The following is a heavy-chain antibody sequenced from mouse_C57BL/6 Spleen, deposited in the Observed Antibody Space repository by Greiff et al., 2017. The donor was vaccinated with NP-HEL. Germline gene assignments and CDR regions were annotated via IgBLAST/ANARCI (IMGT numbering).Heavy chain of an antibody. J-gene: IGHJ2*01. CDR1: GYTFTSYW. CDR2: IDPSDSYT. CDR3: ARTEDALAGGY. Sequence: QVQLQQPGAELVKPGASVKLSCKASGYTFTSYWMQWVKQRPGQGLEWIGAIDPSDSYTNYNQKFKGQATLTVDTSSSTAYMQLSSLTSEDSAVYYCARTEDALAGGYWGKGTTLTVSS. V-gene: IGHV1-50*01. D-gene: IGHD4-1*01.